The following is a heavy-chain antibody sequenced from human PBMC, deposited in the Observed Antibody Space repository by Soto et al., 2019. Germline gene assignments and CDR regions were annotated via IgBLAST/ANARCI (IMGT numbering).Heavy chain of an antibody. CDR1: GASISGYY. J-gene: IGHJ5*02. Sequence: SETLSLTCTVSGASISGYYWSWIRKSAGKGLEWIGRIYATGTTDYNPSLKSRVMMSVDTSKKQFSLKLRSVTAADTAVYYCVRDGTKTLRDWSDPQGPAISLTVST. CDR2: IYATGTT. D-gene: IGHD1-1*01. CDR3: VRDGTKTLRDWSDP. V-gene: IGHV4-4*07.